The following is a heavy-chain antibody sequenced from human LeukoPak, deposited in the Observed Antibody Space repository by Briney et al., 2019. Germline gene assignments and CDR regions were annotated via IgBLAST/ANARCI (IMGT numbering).Heavy chain of an antibody. CDR3: ATYDVLTGFEY. D-gene: IGHD3-9*01. Sequence: WVKLSFKASVPTFSVYVISWARHASAQGLEWRGGISPLLGTSKHTQNFHDRVTIPADESTTTAYMERSDLRSADTAVYYFATYDVLTGFEYWGQGTLVTVSS. V-gene: IGHV1-69*01. J-gene: IGHJ4*02. CDR1: VPTFSVYV. CDR2: ISPLLGTS.